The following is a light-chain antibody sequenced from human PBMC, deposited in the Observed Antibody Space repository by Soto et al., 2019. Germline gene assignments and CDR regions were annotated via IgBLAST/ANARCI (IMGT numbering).Light chain of an antibody. CDR1: QSISNW. V-gene: IGKV1-5*01. CDR2: DAS. CDR3: QQYSSYST. Sequence: DIQMTLSPSSLSASVGDRVTITCRASQSISNWLAWYQQKPGKAPKLLIYDASTLESGVPSRFSGGGFGTDFTLTISSLQPDDFATYYCQQYSSYSTFGQGTKVEMK. J-gene: IGKJ1*01.